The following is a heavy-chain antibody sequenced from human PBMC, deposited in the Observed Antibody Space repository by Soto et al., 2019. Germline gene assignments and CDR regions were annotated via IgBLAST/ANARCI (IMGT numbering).Heavy chain of an antibody. Sequence: GGSLRLSCVASGFSFSRYWMHWVRQAPGKGLEWVSRIKSDGTSTSYADSVKGRFTISRDKAKNTLYLQMDTLRAEDTAVYYCAREGLDTAGCFDIWGQGAMVTVSS. CDR2: IKSDGTST. V-gene: IGHV3-74*01. CDR3: AREGLDTAGCFDI. CDR1: GFSFSRYW. J-gene: IGHJ3*02. D-gene: IGHD6-13*01.